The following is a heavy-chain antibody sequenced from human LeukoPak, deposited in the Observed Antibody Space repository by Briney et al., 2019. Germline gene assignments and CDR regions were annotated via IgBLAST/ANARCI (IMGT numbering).Heavy chain of an antibody. J-gene: IGHJ4*02. V-gene: IGHV3-53*01. D-gene: IGHD4-17*01. CDR1: GFTVSSNY. CDR3: ARTTVTTSFPFDY. Sequence: GGSLRLSCAASGFTVSSNYMSWVRQAPGKGLEWVSVIYSGGSTYYADSVKGRFTISRDNSKNTLYLQMNSLRAEDTAVYYCARTTVTTSFPFDYWGQGTLVTVSS. CDR2: IYSGGST.